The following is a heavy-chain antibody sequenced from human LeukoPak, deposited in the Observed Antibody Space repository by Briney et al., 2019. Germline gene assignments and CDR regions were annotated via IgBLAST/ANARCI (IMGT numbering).Heavy chain of an antibody. CDR3: ARAGGSGSYWSWGDY. D-gene: IGHD3-10*01. CDR1: GYTFTSYG. V-gene: IGHV1-18*04. J-gene: IGHJ4*02. CDR2: ISAYNGNT. Sequence: ASVKVSCKASGYTFTSYGISWVRQAPGQGLEWMVWISAYNGNTNYAQKLQGRVTMTTDTSTSTAYMELRSLRSDDTAVYYCARAGGSGSYWSWGDYWGQGTLVTVSS.